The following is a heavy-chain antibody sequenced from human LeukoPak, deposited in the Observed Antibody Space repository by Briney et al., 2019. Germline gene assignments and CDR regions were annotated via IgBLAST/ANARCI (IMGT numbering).Heavy chain of an antibody. J-gene: IGHJ4*02. CDR1: GGSISSGGSS. D-gene: IGHD3-22*01. CDR3: ARVPYVSSGYYYDY. CDR2: IYHSGST. V-gene: IGHV4-30-2*01. Sequence: PSETLSLTCAVSGGSISSGGSSWSWIRQPPGKGLEWIGYIYHSGSTYYNPSLKSRVTISVDRSKNQFSLKLSSVTAADTAVYYCARVPYVSSGYYYDYWGQGTLVTVSS.